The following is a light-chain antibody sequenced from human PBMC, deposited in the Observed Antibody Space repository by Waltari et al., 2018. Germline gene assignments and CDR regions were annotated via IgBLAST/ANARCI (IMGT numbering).Light chain of an antibody. CDR1: QYIKSY. CDR3: QQGSTYPYT. CDR2: YSN. J-gene: IGKJ2*01. V-gene: IGKV1-17*01. Sequence: IQMSQPPSSLSPSTGDRVIITCRASQYIKSYLNWYQQKPGKAPKLLIYYSNNLPSGVPSRFSGTGSGTEFTLTISSLQPEDFATYYCQQGSTYPYTFGQGTKVESK.